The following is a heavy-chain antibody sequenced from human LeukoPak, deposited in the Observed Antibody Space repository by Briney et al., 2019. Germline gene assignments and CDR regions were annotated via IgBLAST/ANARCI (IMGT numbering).Heavy chain of an antibody. CDR3: ARDTNWNDGGAFDI. D-gene: IGHD1-20*01. V-gene: IGHV3-21*01. CDR2: ISSSSSYI. J-gene: IGHJ3*02. Sequence: PGGSLRLSCAASAFTFSSYSMNWVRQAPGKGLEWVSSISSSSSYIYYADSVKGRFTISRDNAKNSLYLQMNSLRAEDTAVYYCARDTNWNDGGAFDIWGQGTMVTVSS. CDR1: AFTFSSYS.